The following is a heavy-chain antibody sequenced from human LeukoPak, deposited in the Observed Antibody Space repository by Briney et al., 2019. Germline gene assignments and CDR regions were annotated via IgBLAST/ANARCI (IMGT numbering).Heavy chain of an antibody. V-gene: IGHV3-23*01. CDR1: GFTFSKYD. CDR2: ISRDGTT. J-gene: IGHJ4*02. Sequence: GGSLRLSCAGSGFTFSKYDMYWIRQAPGKGLECVSVISRDGTTYYADSVKGRFTISRDNSQNTLSLQMNSLKAEDTAVYYCSKKGQNDDYGKPDWGQGTLVTVSS. D-gene: IGHD4-17*01. CDR3: SKKGQNDDYGKPD.